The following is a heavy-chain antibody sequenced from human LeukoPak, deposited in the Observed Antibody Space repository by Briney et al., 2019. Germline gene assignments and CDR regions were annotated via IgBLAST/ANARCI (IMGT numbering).Heavy chain of an antibody. V-gene: IGHV3-7*03. Sequence: GGSLRLSCTASGFIFSSHWMTWVRQSPGKGLEWVANIKEDGSVKYYVDSVKGRFTISRDNTKNALYLQMNSLRADDTAVYFCARGSTWLLDYWGRGTLITVSS. CDR3: ARGSTWLLDY. CDR2: IKEDGSVK. CDR1: GFIFSSHW. J-gene: IGHJ4*02. D-gene: IGHD6-19*01.